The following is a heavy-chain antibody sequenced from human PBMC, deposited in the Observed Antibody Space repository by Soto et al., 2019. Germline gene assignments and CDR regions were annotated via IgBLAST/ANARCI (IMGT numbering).Heavy chain of an antibody. V-gene: IGHV4-59*01. CDR3: VRGGGGYGNGTIDY. D-gene: IGHD5-18*01. Sequence: QVQLQESGPGLVKPSETLSLTCTVSGGSISNYYWSWVRQSPGKGLEWIGYISYIGTTNYNPSLTSRVTISLDTSKNQFSLKLRSVTAADTAVYYCVRGGGGYGNGTIDYWGQGTLVTVSS. J-gene: IGHJ4*02. CDR2: ISYIGTT. CDR1: GGSISNYY.